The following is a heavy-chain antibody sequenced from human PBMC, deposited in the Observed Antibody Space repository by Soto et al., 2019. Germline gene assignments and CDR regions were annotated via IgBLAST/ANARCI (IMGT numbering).Heavy chain of an antibody. CDR2: IDYRGTI. Sequence: SETLSLTCTVSGGSIATSSYFWAWIRRPPGKGLEWIGSIDYRGTIYNNPSLKSRVTISVDTSKNHFSLKLDSVTAADTALYYCSRRAPEGFDPWGQGTLVTVS. CDR3: SRRAPEGFDP. J-gene: IGHJ5*02. V-gene: IGHV4-39*02. CDR1: GGSIATSSYF.